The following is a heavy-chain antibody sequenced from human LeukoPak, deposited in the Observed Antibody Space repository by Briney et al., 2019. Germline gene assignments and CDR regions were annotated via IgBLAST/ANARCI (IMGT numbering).Heavy chain of an antibody. D-gene: IGHD1-26*01. CDR3: ASSVGATTWYFDY. J-gene: IGHJ4*02. CDR1: GYSISSGYQ. Sequence: SETLSLTCTVSGYSISSGYQWGWIRQPPGKGLEWIGSIYHSGSPYYNPSLKSRVTISVDTSKNQFSLKLSSVTAADTAVYYCASSVGATTWYFDYWGQGTLVTVSS. CDR2: IYHSGSP. V-gene: IGHV4-38-2*02.